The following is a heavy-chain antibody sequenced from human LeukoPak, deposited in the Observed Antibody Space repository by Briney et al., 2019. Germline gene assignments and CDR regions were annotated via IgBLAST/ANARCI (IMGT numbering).Heavy chain of an antibody. D-gene: IGHD1-1*01. CDR2: ISSSSYI. CDR3: ASGVPSNWNDY. V-gene: IGHV3-21*01. CDR1: GFTFSSYS. Sequence: GGSLRLSCAASGFTFSSYSMNWVRQAPGKGLEWVSSISSSSYIYYADSVKGRFTISRDNAKNSLYLQMNSLRAEDTAVYYCASGVPSNWNDYWGQGTLVTVSS. J-gene: IGHJ4*02.